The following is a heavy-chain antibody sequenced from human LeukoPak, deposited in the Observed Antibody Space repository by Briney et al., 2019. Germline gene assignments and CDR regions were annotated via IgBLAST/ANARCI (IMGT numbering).Heavy chain of an antibody. J-gene: IGHJ6*02. V-gene: IGHV7-4-1*02. D-gene: IGHD4-23*01. Sequence: ASVKVSCKASGYTFTSYAMNWVRQAPGQGLEWMGWINSNTGNPTYAQGFTGRFVFSLDTSVSTAYLQISSLKAEDTAVYYCARLHGGNSNYYYGMDVWGQGTTVTVSS. CDR2: INSNTGNP. CDR3: ARLHGGNSNYYYGMDV. CDR1: GYTFTSYA.